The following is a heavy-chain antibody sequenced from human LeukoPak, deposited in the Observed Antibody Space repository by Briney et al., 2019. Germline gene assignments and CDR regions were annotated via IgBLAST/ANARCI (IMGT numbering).Heavy chain of an antibody. CDR2: VSYTGSI. CDR1: GGSISNYY. J-gene: IGHJ4*02. V-gene: IGHV4-59*01. D-gene: IGHD1-1*01. Sequence: PSETLSLTCIVSGGSISNYYWSWIRQSPGKRLEWIGYVSYTGSINYNPSLSHRVTMSLDTSKNQFSLNLSSVTAADTAVYYCARATSFYNDYWGQGTLVTVSS. CDR3: ARATSFYNDY.